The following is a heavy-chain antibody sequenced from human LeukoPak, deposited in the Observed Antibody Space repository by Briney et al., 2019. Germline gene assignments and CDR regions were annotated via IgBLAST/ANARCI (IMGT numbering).Heavy chain of an antibody. CDR2: IYYSGST. CDR1: GGSISSYY. J-gene: IGHJ4*02. D-gene: IGHD3-10*01. Sequence: PSETLSLTCTVSGGSISSYYWSWIRQPPGKGLELIGFIYYSGSTNYNPSLKTRATLSVDTSKNQFSLKLNSVTAADTAVYYCARRGFGEAMEYWGQGTLVAVSS. CDR3: ARRGFGEAMEY. V-gene: IGHV4-59*08.